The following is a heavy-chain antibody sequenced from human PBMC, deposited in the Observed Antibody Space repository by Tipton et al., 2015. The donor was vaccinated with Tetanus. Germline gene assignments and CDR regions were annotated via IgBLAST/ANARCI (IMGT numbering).Heavy chain of an antibody. CDR3: ARVNDFWSGYRTFDY. V-gene: IGHV1-2*02. J-gene: IGHJ4*02. CDR1: GYTFTGYY. Sequence: QLVQSGAEVKKPGASVKVSCKASGYTFTGYYMHWVRQAPGQGLEWMGWINPNSGGTNYAQKFQGRVTMTRDTSISTAYMELSRLRSDDTAVYYCARVNDFWSGYRTFDYWGQGTLVTVSS. D-gene: IGHD3-3*01. CDR2: INPNSGGT.